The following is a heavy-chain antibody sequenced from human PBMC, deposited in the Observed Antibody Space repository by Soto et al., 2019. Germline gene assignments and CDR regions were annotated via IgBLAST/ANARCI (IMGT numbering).Heavy chain of an antibody. Sequence: EVQLVESGGDLVQPGGSLRLSCAASGFTFSNYYMTWVRQAPGKGLEWVANIKQDGSENYYVDSVRGRFTISRDNAKTSLYLQMNTLRAEDTAVYYCARDLYGVFDYWGQGTLVTVSS. CDR2: IKQDGSEN. CDR3: ARDLYGVFDY. CDR1: GFTFSNYY. D-gene: IGHD4-17*01. J-gene: IGHJ4*02. V-gene: IGHV3-7*05.